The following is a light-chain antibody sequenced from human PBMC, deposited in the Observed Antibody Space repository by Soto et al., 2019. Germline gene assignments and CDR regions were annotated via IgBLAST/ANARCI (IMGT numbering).Light chain of an antibody. Sequence: DIQMTQSPSTLSGSVGGRVTITCRASQSISSWLAWYQQKPGKAPKLLIYAASSLESGVPSRFSGSGSGTEFTLTISSLQPDDFATYYCQQYNSYSRTFGQGTKVDIK. CDR3: QQYNSYSRT. J-gene: IGKJ1*01. CDR1: QSISSW. V-gene: IGKV1-5*01. CDR2: AAS.